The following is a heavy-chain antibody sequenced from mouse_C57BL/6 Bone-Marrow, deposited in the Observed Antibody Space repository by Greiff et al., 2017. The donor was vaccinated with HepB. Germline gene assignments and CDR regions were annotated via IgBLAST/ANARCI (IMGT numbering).Heavy chain of an antibody. J-gene: IGHJ4*01. Sequence: VQLQQPGAELVKPGASVKLSCKASGYTFTSYWMHWVKQRPGQGLEWIGMIHPNSGSTNYNEKLKSKATLTVDKSSSTAYMQLSSLTSEDSAVYYCARGTWGYYAMDYWGQGTSVTVSS. CDR1: GYTFTSYW. CDR2: IHPNSGST. V-gene: IGHV1-64*01. D-gene: IGHD3-3*01. CDR3: ARGTWGYYAMDY.